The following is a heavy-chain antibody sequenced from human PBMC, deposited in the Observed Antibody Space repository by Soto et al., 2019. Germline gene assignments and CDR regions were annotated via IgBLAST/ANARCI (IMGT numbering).Heavy chain of an antibody. D-gene: IGHD2-8*01. CDR3: ARGGYCTNGVCYTTHYYYGMDV. V-gene: IGHV1-3*01. CDR1: GYTFTSYA. J-gene: IGHJ6*02. Sequence: QVQLVQSGAEVKKPGASVKVSCKASGYTFTSYAMHWVRQAPGQRLEGMGWINAGNGNTKYSQKFQGRVTITRDTSTSTAYMELSSLRSEDTAVYYCARGGYCTNGVCYTTHYYYGMDVWGQGTTVTVSS. CDR2: INAGNGNT.